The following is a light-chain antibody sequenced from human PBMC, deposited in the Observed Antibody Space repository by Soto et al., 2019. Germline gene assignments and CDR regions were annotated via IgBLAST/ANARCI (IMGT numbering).Light chain of an antibody. CDR1: KNDIGVYDF. J-gene: IGLJ1*01. CDR2: AVV. CDR3: KSYAGSNTYV. V-gene: IGLV2-8*01. Sequence: QSVLTQPPSASGSPGQSVTISCTGTKNDIGVYDFVSWYQHHPGKDPRLSIYAVVQRHSEDPDRFSVSKSGNTASLTVSGFQAVDEADYFCKSYAGSNTYVFGSGTKVTVL.